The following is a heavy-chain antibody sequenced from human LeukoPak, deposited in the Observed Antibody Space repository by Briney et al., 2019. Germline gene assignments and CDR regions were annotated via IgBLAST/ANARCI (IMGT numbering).Heavy chain of an antibody. J-gene: IGHJ5*02. CDR2: INHSGST. V-gene: IGHV4-34*01. Sequence: SETLSLTCAVYGGSFSGYYWSWIRQPPGKGLEWIGEINHSGSTNYNPSLKSRVTISVDTSKNQFSLKLSSVTAADTAVYHCARYSSGWYLYNWFDPWGQGTLVTVSS. D-gene: IGHD6-19*01. CDR1: GGSFSGYY. CDR3: ARYSSGWYLYNWFDP.